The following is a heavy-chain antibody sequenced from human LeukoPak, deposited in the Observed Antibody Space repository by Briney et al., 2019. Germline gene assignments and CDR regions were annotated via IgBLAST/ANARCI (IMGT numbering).Heavy chain of an antibody. CDR3: ASPRLAGSDY. CDR1: GGSFSDYY. CDR2: INHSGST. V-gene: IGHV4-34*01. Sequence: PSETLPPTCAVYGGSFSDYYWTWIRQPPGKGLEWIGEINHSGSTNYNPSLKSRVTISVDTSKNQFSLKLSSVTAADTAVCYCASPRLAGSDYWGQGTLVTVPS. D-gene: IGHD6-19*01. J-gene: IGHJ4*02.